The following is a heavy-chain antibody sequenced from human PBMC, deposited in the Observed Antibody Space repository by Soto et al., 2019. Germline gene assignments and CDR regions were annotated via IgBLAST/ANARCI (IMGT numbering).Heavy chain of an antibody. J-gene: IGHJ6*02. D-gene: IGHD3-16*01. Sequence: EVELVESGGGLVQAGGSLRVSCGVSGFTSSDHYMDWVRQAPGKGLEWVGRTANKRSRYTTEYDASVKGRFIISRDDSKPSVYLQMNSLKIQDTAVYYCARAGFGHGLDVWGQGTTVTVSS. V-gene: IGHV3-72*01. CDR1: GFTSSDHY. CDR2: TANKRSRYTT. CDR3: ARAGFGHGLDV.